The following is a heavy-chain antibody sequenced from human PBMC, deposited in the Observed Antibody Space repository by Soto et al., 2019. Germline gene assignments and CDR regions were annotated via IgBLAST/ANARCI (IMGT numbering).Heavy chain of an antibody. CDR3: ARPDFGDYWYFDR. Sequence: QDQLVQSGAEVKKPGSSVKVSCKAFGGPFSSHTFSWVRQAPGQGLEWMGRIIPALGTTTYAQKFQGRVTSTADESVTTVYMELNSLRTEDTAVYYCARPDFGDYWYFDRWGRGTLVTVSS. CDR2: IIPALGTT. CDR1: GGPFSSHT. J-gene: IGHJ2*01. D-gene: IGHD4-17*01. V-gene: IGHV1-69*08.